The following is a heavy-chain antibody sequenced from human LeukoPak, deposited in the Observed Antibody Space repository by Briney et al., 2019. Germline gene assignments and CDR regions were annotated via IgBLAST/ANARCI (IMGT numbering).Heavy chain of an antibody. Sequence: SETLSLTCTVSGGSISSCYWSWIRQPPGKGLEWIGYIYYSGTTNYNPSLTSRVTISVDTSKNQFSLKLRSVTAADTAVYYCARKCWQVSHYFDSWGQGTVVTVSS. CDR1: GGSISSCY. D-gene: IGHD4/OR15-4a*01. J-gene: IGHJ4*02. CDR3: ARKCWQVSHYFDS. CDR2: IYYSGTT. V-gene: IGHV4-59*08.